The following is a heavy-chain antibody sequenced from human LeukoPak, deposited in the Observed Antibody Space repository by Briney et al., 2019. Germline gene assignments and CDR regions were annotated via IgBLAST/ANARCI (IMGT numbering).Heavy chain of an antibody. V-gene: IGHV4-59*12. CDR2: IYYSGST. Sequence: SETLSLTCTVSGGSISSYYWSWIRQPPGKGLEWIGYIYYSGSTNYNPSLKSRVTISVDTSKNQFSLKLSSVTAADTAVYYCARDRAAGQYYYYYYYMDVWGKGTTVTVSS. J-gene: IGHJ6*03. D-gene: IGHD6-13*01. CDR1: GGSISSYY. CDR3: ARDRAAGQYYYYYYYMDV.